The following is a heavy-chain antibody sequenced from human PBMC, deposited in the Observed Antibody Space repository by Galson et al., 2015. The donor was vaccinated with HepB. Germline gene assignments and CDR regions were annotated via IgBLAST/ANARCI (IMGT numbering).Heavy chain of an antibody. CDR2: ISYDGSNK. J-gene: IGHJ4*02. V-gene: IGHV3-30*18. CDR3: AKTLPEQLGVDY. D-gene: IGHD6-6*01. Sequence: SLRLSCAASGFTFSSYGMHWVRQAPGKGLEWVAVISYDGSNKYYADSVKGRFTISRDNSKNTLYLQMNSLRAEDTAVYYCAKTLPEQLGVDYWGQGTLVTVSS. CDR1: GFTFSSYG.